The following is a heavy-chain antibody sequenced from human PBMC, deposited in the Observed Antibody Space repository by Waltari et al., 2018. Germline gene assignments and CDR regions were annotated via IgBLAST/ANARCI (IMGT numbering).Heavy chain of an antibody. V-gene: IGHV4-59*01. CDR1: GGSISSYY. Sequence: QVQLQESGPGLVKPSETLSLTCTVSGGSISSYYWSWIRQPPGKGLEWIGYIYYSGSTNYTPSLKSRVTISVDTSKNQFSLKLSSVTAADTAVYYCARAYDFWSGYPYYYGMDVWGQGTTVTVSS. CDR3: ARAYDFWSGYPYYYGMDV. J-gene: IGHJ6*02. D-gene: IGHD3-3*01. CDR2: IYYSGST.